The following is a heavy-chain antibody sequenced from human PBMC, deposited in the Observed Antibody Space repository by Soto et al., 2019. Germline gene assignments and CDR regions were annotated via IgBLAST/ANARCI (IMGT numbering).Heavy chain of an antibody. Sequence: PSETLSLTCTVSGGSISSGDYYWSWIRQPPGKGLEWIGYIYYSGSTYYNPSLKSRVTISVDTSKNQFSLKLSSVTAADTAVYYCARGRCSSGLFCYYGMDVWGQGTTVTVSS. CDR3: ARGRCSSGLFCYYGMDV. V-gene: IGHV4-30-4*01. CDR1: GGSISSGDYY. CDR2: IYYSGST. J-gene: IGHJ6*02. D-gene: IGHD6-19*01.